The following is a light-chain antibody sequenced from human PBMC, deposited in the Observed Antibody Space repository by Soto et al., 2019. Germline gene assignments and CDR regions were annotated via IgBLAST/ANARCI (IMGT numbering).Light chain of an antibody. V-gene: IGKV3-11*01. CDR2: DAS. CDR3: QQRRGLT. J-gene: IGKJ4*01. Sequence: EIVLTQSPATLSLSPGERVTLSCRASQSVSSYLAWYQQKPGQAPRLLIYDASNRATGIPARFSGSGSGTDFTLTISSLEPEDFAVYYCQQRRGLTFGGGTKVEIK. CDR1: QSVSSY.